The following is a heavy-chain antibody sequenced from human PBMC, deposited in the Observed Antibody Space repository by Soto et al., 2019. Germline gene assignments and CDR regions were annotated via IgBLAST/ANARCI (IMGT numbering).Heavy chain of an antibody. CDR2: IFWNGDE. Sequence: QITLKESGPTLVKPTQPLTLTCTFSGFSLSASGAGVAWIRQPPGKAPEWLALIFWNGDERSNPSLTGRLTITKDTSKNQVVLTMTNMDPVDTATYYCAHSGYDTSGYYYGFFAYWGQGTLVTVSS. V-gene: IGHV2-5*01. D-gene: IGHD3-22*01. CDR1: GFSLSASGAG. J-gene: IGHJ4*02. CDR3: AHSGYDTSGYYYGFFAY.